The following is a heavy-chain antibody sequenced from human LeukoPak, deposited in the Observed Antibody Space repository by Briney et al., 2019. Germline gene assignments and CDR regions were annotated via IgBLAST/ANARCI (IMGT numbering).Heavy chain of an antibody. CDR1: GYTFTSYY. CDR3: AGGYCSSTSCFDYYYYMDV. Sequence: SVKVSCKASGYTFTSYYMHWVRQAPGQGLEWMGGIIPIFGTANYAQKFQGRVTITADESTSTAYMELSSLRSEDTAVYYCAGGYCSSTSCFDYYYYMDVWGKGTTVTVSS. V-gene: IGHV1-69*13. J-gene: IGHJ6*03. CDR2: IIPIFGTA. D-gene: IGHD2-2*01.